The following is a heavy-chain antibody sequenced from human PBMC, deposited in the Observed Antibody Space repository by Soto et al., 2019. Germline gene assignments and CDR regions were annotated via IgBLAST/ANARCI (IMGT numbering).Heavy chain of an antibody. D-gene: IGHD3-22*01. CDR3: SKGEALYSSHPWDS. V-gene: IGHV3-23*01. CDR1: GFTFSSYA. CDR2: ISGSGGST. J-gene: IGHJ5*01. Sequence: GGSLRLSCAASGFTFSSYAMSWVRQAPGKGLEWVSAISGSGGSTYYADSVKGRFTISRDNSKNTLYLQMNSLRAEDTAVYYCSKGEALYSSHPWDSWGHGTLVTVSS.